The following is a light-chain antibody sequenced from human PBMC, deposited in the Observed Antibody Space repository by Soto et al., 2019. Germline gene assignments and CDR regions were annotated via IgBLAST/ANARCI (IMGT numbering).Light chain of an antibody. V-gene: IGKV1-5*03. CDR1: QSISSW. CDR2: KAS. J-gene: IGKJ1*01. Sequence: DIPMTQSPSTLSASVGDRITITCRASQSISSWLAWYQQKPGKAPKLLIYKASSLEGGVPSRFSGSGSGTEFTLTISSLQPDDFATYYCQQYETYSPWTFGQGTKVDIK. CDR3: QQYETYSPWT.